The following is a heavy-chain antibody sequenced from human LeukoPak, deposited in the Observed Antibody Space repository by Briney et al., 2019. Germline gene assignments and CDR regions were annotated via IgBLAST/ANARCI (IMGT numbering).Heavy chain of an antibody. CDR3: ATAVTGTRNFDY. Sequence: GSLRLSCAASGFTFSSYAMTWVRQAPGKGLEWVSIISSTSGSTYYTDSVKGRFTISRDNSKNMLYLQMNSLRADDTAAYYCATAVTGTRNFDYWGQGTLVTVSS. CDR2: ISSTSGST. D-gene: IGHD6-13*01. J-gene: IGHJ4*02. CDR1: GFTFSSYA. V-gene: IGHV3-23*01.